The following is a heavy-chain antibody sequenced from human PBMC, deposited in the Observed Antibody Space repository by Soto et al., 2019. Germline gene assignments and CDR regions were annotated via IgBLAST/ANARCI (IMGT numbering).Heavy chain of an antibody. D-gene: IGHD1-1*01. CDR2: IYYSGGT. J-gene: IGHJ5*02. Sequence: SETLSLTCTVSGGSISSGGYYWSWIRQHPGKGLEWIGYIYYSGGTYYNPSLKSRVTISVDTSKNQFSLKLSSVTAADTAVYYCARDAGTRGGWFDPWGQGTLVTVSA. CDR1: GGSISSGGYY. V-gene: IGHV4-31*03. CDR3: ARDAGTRGGWFDP.